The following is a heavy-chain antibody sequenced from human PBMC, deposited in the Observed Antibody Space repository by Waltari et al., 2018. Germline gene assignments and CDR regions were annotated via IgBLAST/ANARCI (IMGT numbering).Heavy chain of an antibody. CDR1: VNSIDGYY. D-gene: IGHD3-10*01. CDR3: ARRPRGGDIHFDY. J-gene: IGHJ4*02. Sequence: QVQLQESGPGLVKPSETLSLTCTVSVNSIDGYYWSWIRRSPGKGLEWIGYLYYDGNTEYSPSLKSRVTISVDRSKKQFSLMMTSVTAADTAVYYCARRPRGGDIHFDYWGQGILVTVSS. CDR2: LYYDGNT. V-gene: IGHV4-59*08.